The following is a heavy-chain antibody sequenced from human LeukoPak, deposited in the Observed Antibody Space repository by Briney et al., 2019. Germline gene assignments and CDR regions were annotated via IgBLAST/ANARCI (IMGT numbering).Heavy chain of an antibody. CDR2: IIPIFGTA. J-gene: IGHJ3*02. D-gene: IGHD3-9*01. CDR3: ARPLAGGILTGYYNLDAFDI. CDR1: GGTFSSYA. Sequence: ASVEVSCKASGGTFSSYAISWVRQAPGQGLEWMGGIIPIFGTANYAQKFQGRVTITADESTSTAYMELSSLRSEDTAVYYCARPLAGGILTGYYNLDAFDIWGQGTMVTVSS. V-gene: IGHV1-69*13.